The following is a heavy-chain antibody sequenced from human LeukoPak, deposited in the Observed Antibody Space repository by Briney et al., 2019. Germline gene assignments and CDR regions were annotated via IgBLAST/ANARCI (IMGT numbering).Heavy chain of an antibody. J-gene: IGHJ4*02. CDR1: GYTFTSYY. D-gene: IGHD1-26*01. CDR3: ATVLSGSYLGGSYFDY. Sequence: GASVKVSCKASGYTFTSYYMHWVRQAPGQGLEWMGIINPSGGSTSYAQKFQGRVTMTRDTSTSTVYMELSSLRSEDTAVYYCATVLSGSYLGGSYFDYWGQGTLVTVSS. V-gene: IGHV1-46*01. CDR2: INPSGGST.